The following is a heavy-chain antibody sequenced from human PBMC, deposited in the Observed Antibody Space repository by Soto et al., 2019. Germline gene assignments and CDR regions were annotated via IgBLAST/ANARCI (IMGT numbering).Heavy chain of an antibody. CDR1: GFTFSSYG. D-gene: IGHD4-17*01. CDR3: ARDLGYGDYVSYYYYGMDV. J-gene: IGHJ6*02. V-gene: IGHV3-33*01. CDR2: IWYDGSNK. Sequence: QVQLVESGGGVVQPGRSLRLSCAASGFTFSSYGMHWVRQAPGKGLEWVAVIWYDGSNKYYADSVKGRFTISRDNSKNTLYLQMNSLRAEDTAVYYCARDLGYGDYVSYYYYGMDVWGQGTTVTVSS.